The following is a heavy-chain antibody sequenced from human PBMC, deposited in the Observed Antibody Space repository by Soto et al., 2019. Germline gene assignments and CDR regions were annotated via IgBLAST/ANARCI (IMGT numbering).Heavy chain of an antibody. CDR2: ISSSGSTI. J-gene: IGHJ6*02. Sequence: GGSLRLSCAASGFTFSYYYMIWIRQAPGKGLEWVSYISSSGSTIYYADSVKGRFTISRDNAKNSLYLQMNSLRAEDTAVYYCAREHCSSTSCYYYYGMDVWGQGTTVTVSS. D-gene: IGHD2-2*01. V-gene: IGHV3-11*01. CDR1: GFTFSYYY. CDR3: AREHCSSTSCYYYYGMDV.